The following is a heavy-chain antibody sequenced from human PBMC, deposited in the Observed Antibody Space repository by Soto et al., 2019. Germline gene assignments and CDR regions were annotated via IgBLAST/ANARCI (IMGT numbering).Heavy chain of an antibody. CDR2: IYYSGST. CDR3: ARAGWPWAMVDY. CDR1: GGSISSYY. Sequence: SETLSLTCTVSGGSISSYYWSWIRQPPGKGLEWIGYIYYSGSTNYNPSLKSRVTISVDTSKNQFSLKLSSVTAADTAVDYCARAGWPWAMVDYWGQGTLVTVSS. V-gene: IGHV4-59*01. J-gene: IGHJ4*02. D-gene: IGHD5-18*01.